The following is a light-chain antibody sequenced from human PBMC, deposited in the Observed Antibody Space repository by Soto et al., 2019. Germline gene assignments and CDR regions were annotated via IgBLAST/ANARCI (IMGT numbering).Light chain of an antibody. CDR3: SSFAGSNNVVV. Sequence: QSALTQPPSASGSPGQSVTISCTGTSSDIGRYNYVSWYQHHPGKAPKLMIYEVTERPSGVPDRFSGSKSGNSASLTVSGLQAEDEADYYCSSFAGSNNVVVFGGGPKVTVL. J-gene: IGLJ2*01. V-gene: IGLV2-8*01. CDR1: SSDIGRYNY. CDR2: EVT.